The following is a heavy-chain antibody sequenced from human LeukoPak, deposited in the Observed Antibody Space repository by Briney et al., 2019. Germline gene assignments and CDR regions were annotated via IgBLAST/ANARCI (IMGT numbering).Heavy chain of an antibody. CDR3: AKVGQLVQGGWGHYYFDY. D-gene: IGHD6-13*01. J-gene: IGHJ4*02. CDR2: TWSDGSNK. CDR1: GIIFSSYG. Sequence: GGSLRLSCAASGIIFSSYGMHWVRQAPGKGLEWVAVTWSDGSNKEYADSVKGRFTISRDNSKNTLYLQMNSLRAEDTAVYYCAKVGQLVQGGWGHYYFDYWGQGTLVTVSS. V-gene: IGHV3-30*02.